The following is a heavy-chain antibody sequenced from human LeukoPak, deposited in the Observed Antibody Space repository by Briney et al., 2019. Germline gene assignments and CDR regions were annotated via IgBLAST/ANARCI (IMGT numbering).Heavy chain of an antibody. Sequence: SETLSPTCTVSGGSISSYYWSWIRQPPGKGLEWIGYIYYSGSTNYNPSLKSRVTISVDTSRNQFSLKLSSVTAADTAVYYCARSPDNYYHYYMDVWGKGTTVTGSS. D-gene: IGHD3-9*01. V-gene: IGHV4-59*01. CDR3: ARSPDNYYHYYMDV. CDR1: GGSISSYY. CDR2: IYYSGST. J-gene: IGHJ6*03.